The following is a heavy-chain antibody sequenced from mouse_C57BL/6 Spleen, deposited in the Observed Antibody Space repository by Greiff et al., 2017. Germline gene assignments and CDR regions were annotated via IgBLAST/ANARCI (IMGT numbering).Heavy chain of an antibody. CDR2: ISSGGSYT. Sequence: EVKVVESGGDLVKPGGSLKLSCAASGFTFSSYGMSWVRQTPDKRLEWVATISSGGSYTYYPDSVKGRFTISRDNAKNTLYLQRSSLKSEDTAMYYCARLTTRDYAMDYWGQGTSVTVSS. CDR3: ARLTTRDYAMDY. V-gene: IGHV5-6*01. CDR1: GFTFSSYG. J-gene: IGHJ4*01. D-gene: IGHD1-1*01.